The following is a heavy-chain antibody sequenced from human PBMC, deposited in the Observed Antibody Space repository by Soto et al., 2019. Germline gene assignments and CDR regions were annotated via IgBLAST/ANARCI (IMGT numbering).Heavy chain of an antibody. CDR3: ARETPSFDS. V-gene: IGHV3-48*02. CDR2: IRTISSAI. D-gene: IGHD2-15*01. CDR1: GFTFSDYP. J-gene: IGHJ4*02. Sequence: QLVESGGGLVQPGGSLRLSCAASGFTFSDYPMNWVRQAPGKGLEWVSSIRTISSAIYFADSVRGRFTISRDNARNSLYLQMTSLRDEDTAVYYWARETPSFDSWGQGTLVTVSS.